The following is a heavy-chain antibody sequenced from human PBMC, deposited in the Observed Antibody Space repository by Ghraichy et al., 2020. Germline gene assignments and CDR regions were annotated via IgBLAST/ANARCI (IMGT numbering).Heavy chain of an antibody. J-gene: IGHJ5*02. CDR1: GFTFSSYS. D-gene: IGHD1-7*01. CDR3: AREVHNWNYEGNWFDP. Sequence: GGSLRLSCAASGFTFSSYSMNWVRQAPGKGLEWVSSISSSSSYIYYADSVKGRFTISRDNAKNSLYLQMNSLRAEDTAVYYCAREVHNWNYEGNWFDPWGQGTLVTVSS. V-gene: IGHV3-21*01. CDR2: ISSSSSYI.